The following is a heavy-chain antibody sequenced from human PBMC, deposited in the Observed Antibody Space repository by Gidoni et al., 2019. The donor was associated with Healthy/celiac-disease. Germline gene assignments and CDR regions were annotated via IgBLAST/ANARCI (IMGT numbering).Heavy chain of an antibody. J-gene: IGHJ4*02. D-gene: IGHD1-1*01. CDR3: AKGRRIRWNDAPTQFGY. V-gene: IGHV3-23*01. CDR1: GFTFSSYA. CDR2: ISGSGGST. Sequence: EVQLLESGGGLVQPGGSLRLSCAASGFTFSSYAMSWVRQAPGKGLEWVSAISGSGGSTYYADSVKGRFTISRDNSKNTLYLQMNSLRAEDTAVYYCAKGRRIRWNDAPTQFGYWGQGTLVTVSS.